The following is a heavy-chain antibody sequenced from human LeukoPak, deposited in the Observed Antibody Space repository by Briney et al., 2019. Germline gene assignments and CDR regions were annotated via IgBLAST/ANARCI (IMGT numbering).Heavy chain of an antibody. V-gene: IGHV3-9*01. CDR1: GFTFDDYA. CDR3: ARGGNHGDYWYFDL. J-gene: IGHJ2*01. CDR2: ISWNSGSI. D-gene: IGHD4-17*01. Sequence: GGSLRLSCAASGFTFDDYAMHWVRQAPGKGLEWVSGISWNSGSIGYVDSVKGRFTISRDNAETSLHLQMNSLRAEDTAVYYCARGGNHGDYWYFDLWGRGTLVTVSS.